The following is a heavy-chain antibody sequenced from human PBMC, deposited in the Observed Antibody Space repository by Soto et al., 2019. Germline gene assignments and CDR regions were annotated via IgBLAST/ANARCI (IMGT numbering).Heavy chain of an antibody. CDR3: ASDTVGAGTPPTPYYFDY. J-gene: IGHJ4*02. Sequence: PAGSLRLSCAASGFTFSSYAMSWVRQAPGKGLEWVSAISGSGGSTYYADSVKGRFTISRDNSKNTLYLQMNSLRAEDTAVYYCASDTVGAGTPPTPYYFDYWGQGTLVTVSS. V-gene: IGHV3-23*01. CDR2: ISGSGGST. CDR1: GFTFSSYA. D-gene: IGHD1-26*01.